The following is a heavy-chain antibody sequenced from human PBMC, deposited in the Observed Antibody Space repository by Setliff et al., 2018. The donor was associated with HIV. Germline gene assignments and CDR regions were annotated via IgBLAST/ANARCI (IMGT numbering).Heavy chain of an antibody. D-gene: IGHD2-21*01. CDR1: GFSLHTTGVA. CDR3: AHTVVIAARGVKPFDI. Sequence: SGPTLVNPTQTLTLTCSFSGFSLHTTGVAVGWVRQPPGKALEWLALIYWSGVTQYSPSLKNKLSIIKDTSTNQVVLTLTNVDPVDTATYYCAHTVVIAARGVKPFDIWGPGTSVTVSS. CDR2: IYWSGVT. V-gene: IGHV2-5*01. J-gene: IGHJ3*02.